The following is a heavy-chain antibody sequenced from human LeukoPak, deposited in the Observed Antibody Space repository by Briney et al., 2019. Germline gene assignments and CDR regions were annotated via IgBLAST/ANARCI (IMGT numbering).Heavy chain of an antibody. CDR3: AKSHYYGSGSYDY. Sequence: GRSLRLSCVASGFTFSTYGMHWVRQAPGKGLEWVSTSGSSTYYADSVKGRFTLSRDNSKNTLYLQMNSLRAEDTAVYYCAKSHYYGSGSYDYWGQGTLVTVSS. J-gene: IGHJ4*02. CDR2: SGSST. D-gene: IGHD3-10*01. CDR1: GFTFSTYG. V-gene: IGHV3-23*01.